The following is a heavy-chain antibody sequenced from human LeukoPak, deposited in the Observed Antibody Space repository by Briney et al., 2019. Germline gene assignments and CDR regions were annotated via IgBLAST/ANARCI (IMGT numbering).Heavy chain of an antibody. CDR2: IIPIFGTA. Sequence: ASVKVSCKASVGTFSSYAISWVRQAPGQGLEWMGGIIPIFGTANYAQKFQGRVTITADESTSTAYMELSSLRSEDTAVYYCAREALDIVVVPAANWFDPWGQGTLVTVSS. CDR1: VGTFSSYA. D-gene: IGHD2-2*03. J-gene: IGHJ5*02. CDR3: AREALDIVVVPAANWFDP. V-gene: IGHV1-69*01.